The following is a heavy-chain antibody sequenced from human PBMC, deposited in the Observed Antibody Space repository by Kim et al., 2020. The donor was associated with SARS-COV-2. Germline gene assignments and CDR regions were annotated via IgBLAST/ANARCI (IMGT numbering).Heavy chain of an antibody. CDR3: ARDGSSGWPNLYYYYGMDV. D-gene: IGHD6-19*01. CDR1: GGSISSSSYY. CDR2: IYYSGST. Sequence: SETLSLTCTVSGGSISSSSYYWGWIRQPPGKGLEWIGSIYYSGSTYYNPSLKSRVTISVDTSKNQFSLKLSSVTAADTAVYYCARDGSSGWPNLYYYYGMDVWGQGTTVTVSS. J-gene: IGHJ6*02. V-gene: IGHV4-39*07.